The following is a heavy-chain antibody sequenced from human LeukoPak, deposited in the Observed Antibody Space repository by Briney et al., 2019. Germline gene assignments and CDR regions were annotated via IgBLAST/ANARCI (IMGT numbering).Heavy chain of an antibody. D-gene: IGHD2-8*01. CDR3: ARDSGNWRDCTNGVCYYYFDY. V-gene: IGHV1-18*01. J-gene: IGHJ4*02. CDR2: ISAYNGNT. Sequence: GASVKVSCKASGYTFTSYGISWVRQAPGQGLEWMGWISAYNGNTNYAQKLQGRVTMTTDTSTSTAYMELSSLRSEDTAVYYCARDSGNWRDCTNGVCYYYFDYWGQGTLVTVSS. CDR1: GYTFTSYG.